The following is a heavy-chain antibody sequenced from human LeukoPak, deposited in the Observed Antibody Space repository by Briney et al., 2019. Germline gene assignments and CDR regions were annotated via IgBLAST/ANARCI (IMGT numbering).Heavy chain of an antibody. D-gene: IGHD3-22*01. CDR3: ARGLHFRVYDSSDYYPY. V-gene: IGHV3-20*04. Sequence: GGSLRLSCAASGFTFDDYVMSWVRQAPGKGLEWVSGINWNGDNTNYADSLKGRFTISRDNAKNSLYLQMNSLRAQDTAVYYCARGLHFRVYDSSDYYPYWGQGTLVTVSS. CDR1: GFTFDDYV. CDR2: INWNGDNT. J-gene: IGHJ4*02.